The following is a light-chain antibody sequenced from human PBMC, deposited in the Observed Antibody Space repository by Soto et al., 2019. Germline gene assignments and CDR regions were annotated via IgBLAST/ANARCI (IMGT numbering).Light chain of an antibody. CDR2: EVS. CDR1: SSDVGGYNY. CDR3: SSYTSSGTLVV. J-gene: IGLJ2*01. Sequence: QSVLTQPASVSGSPGQSITISCTGTSSDVGGYNYVSWYQQHPGKVPKLIIYEVSNRPSGVSIRFSGSKSGNTASLTISGLQAEDEADYYCSSYTSSGTLVVFGGGTKVTVL. V-gene: IGLV2-14*01.